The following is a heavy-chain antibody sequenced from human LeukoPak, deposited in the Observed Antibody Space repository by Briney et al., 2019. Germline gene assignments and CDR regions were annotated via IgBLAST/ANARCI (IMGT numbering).Heavy chain of an antibody. CDR3: ARGPGVYVWGSYRQPFDY. V-gene: IGHV4-34*01. Sequence: SETLSLTCAVYGGSFSGYYWSWIRQPPGKGLEWIGEINHSGSTNYNPSLKSRVTISVDTSKNQFSLKLSSVTAADTAVYYCARGPGVYVWGSYRQPFDYWGQGTLVTVSS. J-gene: IGHJ4*02. CDR2: INHSGST. CDR1: GGSFSGYY. D-gene: IGHD3-16*02.